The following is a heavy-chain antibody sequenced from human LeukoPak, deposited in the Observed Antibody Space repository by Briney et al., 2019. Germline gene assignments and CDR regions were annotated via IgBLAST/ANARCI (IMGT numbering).Heavy chain of an antibody. V-gene: IGHV4-38-2*01. D-gene: IGHD1-26*01. J-gene: IGHJ6*03. CDR3: ARCPRDRRSDYDVYSYMDV. CDR1: GSSINSGYH. CDR2: IYWSAKS. Sequence: SETLSLTCAVSGSSINSGYHWGWIRQPPGKGLEWIGSIYWSAKSYYNPSLKSRPTISVDTSKNHLSLRLSSVTAADSGICCCARCPRDRRSDYDVYSYMDVWGKGTTVTVSS.